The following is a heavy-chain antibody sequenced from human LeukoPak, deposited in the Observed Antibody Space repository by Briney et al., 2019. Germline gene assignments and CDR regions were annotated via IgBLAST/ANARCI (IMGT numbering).Heavy chain of an antibody. CDR3: ARDSSYSMDV. CDR2: INSDGSST. J-gene: IGHJ6*02. D-gene: IGHD6-13*01. V-gene: IGHV3-74*01. Sequence: GGSLRLSCAASGFTFSSSWMHWVRQAPGKGLVWVSHINSDGSSTSYADSVKGRFTISRDNAKNTVYLQMNSLRAEDTAVHYCARDSSYSMDVWGQGTTVTVSS. CDR1: GFTFSSSW.